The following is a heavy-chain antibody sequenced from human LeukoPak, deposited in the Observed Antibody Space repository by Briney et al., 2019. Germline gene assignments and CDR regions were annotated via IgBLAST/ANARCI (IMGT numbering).Heavy chain of an antibody. CDR2: IYYSGST. J-gene: IGHJ5*02. CDR3: ARNHRYSSGWYNWFDP. D-gene: IGHD6-19*01. CDR1: GGSISSSSYY. Sequence: SETLSLTCTVSGGSISSSSYYWGWIRQPPGKGLEWIGSIYYSGSTYYNPSLKSRVTISVDTSKNQFSLKLSSVTAADTAVYYCARNHRYSSGWYNWFDPWGQGTLVTVSS. V-gene: IGHV4-39*07.